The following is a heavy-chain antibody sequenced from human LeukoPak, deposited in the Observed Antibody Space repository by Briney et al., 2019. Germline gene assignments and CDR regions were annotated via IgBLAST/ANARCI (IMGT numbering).Heavy chain of an antibody. J-gene: IGHJ6*03. CDR3: ARTTMVRGTYYMDV. V-gene: IGHV4-59*01. Sequence: SETLSLTCTVSGGSINSYYWSWIRQPPGKGLQWIGCIHYSGSTNYNPSLKSRVTISVDTSKNQFSLKLSSVTAADTAVYYCARTTMVRGTYYMDVWVKGTTVTISS. CDR2: IHYSGST. CDR1: GGSINSYY. D-gene: IGHD3-10*01.